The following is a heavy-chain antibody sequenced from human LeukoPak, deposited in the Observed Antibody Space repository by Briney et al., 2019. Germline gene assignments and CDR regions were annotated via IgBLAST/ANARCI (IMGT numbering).Heavy chain of an antibody. Sequence: SGGSLRLSCAASGFTFSSYSMNWVRQAPGKGLEWVSSISSSSSYIYYADSVKGRFTISRDNAKNSLYLQMNSLRAEDTAVYYCARDRDGYVGPVDYWGQGTLVTVSS. J-gene: IGHJ4*02. CDR1: GFTFSSYS. CDR3: ARDRDGYVGPVDY. D-gene: IGHD5-24*01. CDR2: ISSSSSYI. V-gene: IGHV3-21*01.